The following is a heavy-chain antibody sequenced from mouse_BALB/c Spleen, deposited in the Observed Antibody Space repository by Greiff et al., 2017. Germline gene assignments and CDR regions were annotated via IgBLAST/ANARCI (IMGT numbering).Heavy chain of an antibody. CDR1: GFSLTSYG. CDR2: IWAGGST. CDR3: ARERGLRGTYYAMDY. D-gene: IGHD2-4*01. Sequence: VKLMESGPGLVAPSQSLSITCTVSGFSLTSYGVHWVRQPPGKGLEWLGVIWAGGSTNYNSALMSRLSISKDNSKSQVFLKMNSLQTDDTAMYYCARERGLRGTYYAMDYWGQGTSVTVSS. V-gene: IGHV2-9*02. J-gene: IGHJ4*01.